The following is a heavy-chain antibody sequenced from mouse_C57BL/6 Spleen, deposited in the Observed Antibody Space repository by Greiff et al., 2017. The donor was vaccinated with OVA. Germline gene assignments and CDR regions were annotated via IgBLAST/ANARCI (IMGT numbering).Heavy chain of an antibody. Sequence: QVQLQQSGPELVKPGASVKISCKASGYAFSSSWMNWVKQRPGKGLEWIGRIYPGDGDTKYNGKFKGKATLTADKSSSTADMQLSSLTSEDSAVYFCASLGQDYWGQGTTLTVSS. V-gene: IGHV1-82*01. CDR3: ASLGQDY. J-gene: IGHJ2*01. CDR2: IYPGDGDT. CDR1: GYAFSSSW. D-gene: IGHD3-3*01.